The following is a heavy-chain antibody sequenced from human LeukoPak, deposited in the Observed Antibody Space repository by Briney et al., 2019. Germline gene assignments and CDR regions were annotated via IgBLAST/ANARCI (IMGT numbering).Heavy chain of an antibody. J-gene: IGHJ4*02. D-gene: IGHD3-22*01. Sequence: AESPRISCKGSGYSFSSYWITWVLQMPGKGLEWMGRIDPSDSYTNYSPSFQGHVTISADKSISTAYLQWSSLKASDTAIYYCARLYSSGRPFDYWGQGTLVTVSS. CDR1: GYSFSSYW. CDR2: IDPSDSYT. V-gene: IGHV5-10-1*01. CDR3: ARLYSSGRPFDY.